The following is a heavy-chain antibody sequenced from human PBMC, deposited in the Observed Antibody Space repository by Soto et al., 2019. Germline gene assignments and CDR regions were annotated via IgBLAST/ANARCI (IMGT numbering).Heavy chain of an antibody. D-gene: IGHD5-12*01. Sequence: QVQLVQSGAEVKKPGSSVKVSCKASGGTFSSYAISWVRQAPGQGLEWMGGIIPIFGTANYAQKFQGRVTITADESTSTAYMELSSLRSEGTAVYYLARDPSRRWLQLGYFDLWGRGTLVTVSS. CDR1: GGTFSSYA. V-gene: IGHV1-69*12. CDR3: ARDPSRRWLQLGYFDL. J-gene: IGHJ2*01. CDR2: IIPIFGTA.